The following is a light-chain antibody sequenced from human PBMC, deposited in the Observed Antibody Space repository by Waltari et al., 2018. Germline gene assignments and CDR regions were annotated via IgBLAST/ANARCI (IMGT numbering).Light chain of an antibody. Sequence: DIHMTQSPSTLSASIGDRVTITCRASQSASKWLAWYPQKPGKAPKLLIDKTSTLNAEVQSRVSGSGSGTEFTLTISSLQPEDFATYYCQQYNLFPWTFGQGTKVEVK. CDR3: QQYNLFPWT. V-gene: IGKV1-5*03. J-gene: IGKJ1*01. CDR2: KTS. CDR1: QSASKW.